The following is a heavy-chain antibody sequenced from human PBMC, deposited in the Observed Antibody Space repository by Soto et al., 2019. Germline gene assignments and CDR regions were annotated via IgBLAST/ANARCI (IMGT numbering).Heavy chain of an antibody. CDR1: GVSFSGYY. V-gene: IGHV4-34*01. D-gene: IGHD3-16*01. J-gene: IGHJ6*03. CDR3: ARLRFSIQYYYYMDV. Sequence: SETLSLTCAVYGVSFSGYYWIWIRQPPGKGLEWIGEINPSGSTNYNPSLKSRLTISVDTSKNQFSLKLSSVTAADTAVYYCARLRFSIQYYYYMDVWGKGTPVTVSS. CDR2: INPSGST.